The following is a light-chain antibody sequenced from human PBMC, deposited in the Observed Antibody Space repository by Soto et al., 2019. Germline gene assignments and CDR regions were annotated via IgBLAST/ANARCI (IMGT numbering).Light chain of an antibody. CDR1: QSVSTS. CDR3: QQRSTWPLS. Sequence: EIVLTQSPATLSLPPGERATLSCRASQSVSTSFAWYQQKPGQAPRLLIYDASNRATGIPARFSGSGSGTVFTLTISSLEPEDFAVYYCQQRSTWPLSFGGGTKVEIK. J-gene: IGKJ4*01. CDR2: DAS. V-gene: IGKV3-11*01.